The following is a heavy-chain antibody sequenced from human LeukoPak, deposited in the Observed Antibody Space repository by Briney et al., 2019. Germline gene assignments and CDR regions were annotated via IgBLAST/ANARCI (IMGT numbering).Heavy chain of an antibody. CDR3: ARDHYGGNSLDD. CDR1: GGSFSGYY. D-gene: IGHD4-23*01. V-gene: IGHV4-34*01. Sequence: SETLSLTCAVYGGSFSGYYWSWIRQPPGKGLEWIGEINHSGSTNYNPSLKSRVTISVDTSKNQFSLKLSSVTAADTAVYYCARDHYGGNSLDDWGQGTLVTVSS. CDR2: INHSGST. J-gene: IGHJ4*02.